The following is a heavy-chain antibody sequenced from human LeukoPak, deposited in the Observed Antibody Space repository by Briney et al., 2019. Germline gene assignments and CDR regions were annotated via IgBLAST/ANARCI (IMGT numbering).Heavy chain of an antibody. V-gene: IGHV3-7*01. J-gene: IGHJ3*02. D-gene: IGHD5-18*01. CDR3: ARDINGYSYGPNAFDI. Sequence: PGGSLRLSCAASGFTFSSYWMSWVRQAPGKGLEWVANIKQDGSEKYYVDSVKGRFTISRDNAKNSLYLQMNSLRAEDTAVYYCARDINGYSYGPNAFDIWGQGTMVTVSS. CDR1: GFTFSSYW. CDR2: IKQDGSEK.